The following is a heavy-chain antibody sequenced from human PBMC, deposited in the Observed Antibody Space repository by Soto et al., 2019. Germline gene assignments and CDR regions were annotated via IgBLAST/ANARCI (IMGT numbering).Heavy chain of an antibody. CDR1: GGSFSGYY. CDR2: INHSGST. CDR3: ARTTVYYYYYMDV. Sequence: SETLSLTCAVYGGSFSGYYWSWIRQPPGKGLEWIGEINHSGSTNYNPSLKSRVTISVDTSKNQFSLKLSSVTAADTAVYYCARTTVYYYYYMDVWGKGTMVTVSS. J-gene: IGHJ6*03. V-gene: IGHV4-34*01. D-gene: IGHD4-4*01.